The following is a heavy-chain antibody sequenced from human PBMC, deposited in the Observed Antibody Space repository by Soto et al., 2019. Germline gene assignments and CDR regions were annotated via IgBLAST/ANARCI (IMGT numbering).Heavy chain of an antibody. Sequence: EVQLLESGGGLVQPGGSLRLSCAASGFSFSSYAMSWVRQAPGEGLEGVSAVSRSGDNTYYADSVKGRFTIARDNSKNTLYLQMNSLRAEDTAVYYCAKDFCHYDILTGYPTFGYWGQGTLVTVSS. D-gene: IGHD3-9*01. J-gene: IGHJ4*02. CDR1: GFSFSSYA. CDR2: VSRSGDNT. CDR3: AKDFCHYDILTGYPTFGY. V-gene: IGHV3-23*01.